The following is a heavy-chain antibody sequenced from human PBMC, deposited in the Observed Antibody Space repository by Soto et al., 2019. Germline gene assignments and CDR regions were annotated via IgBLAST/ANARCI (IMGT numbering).Heavy chain of an antibody. CDR2: LWSGGNRE. D-gene: IGHD6-19*01. V-gene: IGHV3-33*01. CDR3: ARDRNGGWFHMDV. CDR1: GFPFWHYG. J-gene: IGHJ6*02. Sequence: QVQLVESGGGVVQPGRSLRLSCVGSGFPFWHYGMHWVRQAPGKGLEWVAVLWSGGNRESYADSVKGRFALDRDNSKDTLYLEISSLRVEDTAVYFCARDRNGGWFHMDVWGQGTTVSVSS.